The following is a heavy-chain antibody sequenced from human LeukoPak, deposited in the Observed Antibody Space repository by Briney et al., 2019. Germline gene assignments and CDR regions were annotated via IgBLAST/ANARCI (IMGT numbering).Heavy chain of an antibody. CDR1: GFTFSTYE. Sequence: GRSLRLSCAASGFTFSTYEMNWVRQAPGKGLEWVSYISSSGSTIYYADSVKGRFTISRDNAKNSLYLQMHSLRAEDTAVYYCARDQVGLTSVVFDYWGQGTLVTVSS. CDR3: ARDQVGLTSVVFDY. CDR2: ISSSGSTI. V-gene: IGHV3-48*03. D-gene: IGHD2-15*01. J-gene: IGHJ4*02.